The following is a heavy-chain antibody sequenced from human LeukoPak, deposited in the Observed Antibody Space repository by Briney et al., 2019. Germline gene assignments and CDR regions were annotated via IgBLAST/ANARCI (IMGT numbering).Heavy chain of an antibody. D-gene: IGHD2-15*01. V-gene: IGHV4-4*07. CDR3: AREPSGNFDY. CDR1: GYSISSGYY. CDR2: IYTSGST. J-gene: IGHJ4*02. Sequence: PSEALSLTCTVSGYSISSGYYWSWIRQPAGKGLEWIGRIYTSGSTNYNPSLKSRVTMSVDTSKNQFSLKLSSVTAADTAVYYCAREPSGNFDYWGQGTLVTVSS.